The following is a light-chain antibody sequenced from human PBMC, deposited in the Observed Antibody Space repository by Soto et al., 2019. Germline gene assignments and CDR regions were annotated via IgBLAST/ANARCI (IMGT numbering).Light chain of an antibody. Sequence: EIVLTQSPGTLSLSPGERATLSCRASQSVSYNYLAWYQQKPGQAPRLLIYGASSKATGIPDRFSGSGSGTDFTLTISRLEPEDFAVYSCQQYTNWPYTFGQGTKLEIK. CDR3: QQYTNWPYT. V-gene: IGKV3-20*01. CDR1: QSVSYNY. J-gene: IGKJ2*01. CDR2: GAS.